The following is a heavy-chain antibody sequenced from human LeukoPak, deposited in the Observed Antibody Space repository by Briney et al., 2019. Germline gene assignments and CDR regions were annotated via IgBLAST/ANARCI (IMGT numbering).Heavy chain of an antibody. CDR3: AKDSGDYNYFDY. D-gene: IGHD3-10*01. J-gene: IGHJ4*02. Sequence: GGSLRLSCAAPGFTFSSYAMSWVRQAPGKGLEWVSAISGSGGSTYYADSVKGRFTISRDNSKNTLYLQMNSLRAEDTAVYYCAKDSGDYNYFDYWGQGTLVTVSS. V-gene: IGHV3-23*01. CDR1: GFTFSSYA. CDR2: ISGSGGST.